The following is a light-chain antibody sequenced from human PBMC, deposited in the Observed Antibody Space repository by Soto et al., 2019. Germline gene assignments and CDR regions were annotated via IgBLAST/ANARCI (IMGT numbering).Light chain of an antibody. J-gene: IGLJ2*01. CDR1: SSDVGSYNL. CDR2: EGS. Sequence: QSALTQPASVSGSPGQSITISCTGTSSDVGSYNLVSWYQQHPGKAPKLMIYEGSKRPSGVSPRFSGSKSGNTASLTISGLPAEDEADYYCRSFAGSSTPVVFGGGTKLTVL. CDR3: RSFAGSSTPVV. V-gene: IGLV2-23*01.